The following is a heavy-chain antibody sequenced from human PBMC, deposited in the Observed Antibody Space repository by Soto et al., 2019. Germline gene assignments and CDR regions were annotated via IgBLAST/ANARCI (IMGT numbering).Heavy chain of an antibody. CDR1: GFIFSNYA. D-gene: IGHD6-19*01. CDR2: IGGNGADT. CDR3: AIPSGLTVTGPDY. J-gene: IGHJ4*02. V-gene: IGHV3-23*01. Sequence: GESLRLSCAASGFIFSNYAMSWVRQAPGKGLEWVSAIGGNGADTYYADSVKGRFTISRDNSKNTLYLQMNSLRAEDTAVYFCAIPSGLTVTGPDYWGQGTLVTVSS.